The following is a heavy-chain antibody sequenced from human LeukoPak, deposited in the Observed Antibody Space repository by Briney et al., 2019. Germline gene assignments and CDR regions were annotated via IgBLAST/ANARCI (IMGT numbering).Heavy chain of an antibody. CDR1: GGSIISADHY. Sequence: PSETLSLTCTVSGGSIISADHYWSWIRQPPGKGLEWIGYIFYSGSTYYNPPLKSRLTISVDTSKNQFSLKLSSVTAADTAVYYCARGYYDVLTNYPKNFDQWGQGTLVTVSS. CDR3: ARGYYDVLTNYPKNFDQ. D-gene: IGHD3-9*01. V-gene: IGHV4-30-4*01. CDR2: IFYSGST. J-gene: IGHJ4*02.